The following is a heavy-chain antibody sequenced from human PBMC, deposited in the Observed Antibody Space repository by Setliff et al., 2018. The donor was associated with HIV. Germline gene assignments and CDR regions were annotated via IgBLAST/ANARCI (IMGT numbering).Heavy chain of an antibody. Sequence: ESGPTLVNPTQTLTLTCTISGFSLSTNGVGVGWIRQPPGKALEWLALIYWNDDKRYSPSLKSRLTITKDTSKNQVALQMTNMDPVDTATYYCAHNRDHTGPYYYDYWGQGALVTVSS. CDR3: AHNRDHTGPYYYDY. CDR2: IYWNDDK. CDR1: GFSLSTNGVG. V-gene: IGHV2-5*01. D-gene: IGHD3-16*01. J-gene: IGHJ4*02.